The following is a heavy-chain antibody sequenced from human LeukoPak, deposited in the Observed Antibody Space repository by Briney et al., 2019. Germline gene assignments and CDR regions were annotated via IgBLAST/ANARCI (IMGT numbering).Heavy chain of an antibody. D-gene: IGHD1-20*01. Sequence: GGSLRLSCAASGFTFSDYYMSWIRQAPGKGLEWVSYISSSGSTIYYADSVKGRITISRGNAKNSLYLQMNSLRAEDTAVYYCARRRYNWNAIDYWGQGTLVTVSS. V-gene: IGHV3-11*01. CDR2: ISSSGSTI. J-gene: IGHJ4*02. CDR1: GFTFSDYY. CDR3: ARRRYNWNAIDY.